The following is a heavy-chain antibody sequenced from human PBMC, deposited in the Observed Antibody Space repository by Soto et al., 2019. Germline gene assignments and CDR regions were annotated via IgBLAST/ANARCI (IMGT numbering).Heavy chain of an antibody. J-gene: IGHJ3*01. CDR3: VKEGRDWNSRGSFEF. CDR1: EVTFAPYD. D-gene: IGHD1-1*01. CDR2: ITSGGGGA. Sequence: QSGGSLRLSCVPSEVTFAPYDMDWVRQAPGKGLEWVSLITSGGGGANYADSVKGRFTISRDNSKNTLYLQMNSLRAEDTANYRCVKEGRDWNSRGSFEFWGRGTMVTVSS. V-gene: IGHV3-23*01.